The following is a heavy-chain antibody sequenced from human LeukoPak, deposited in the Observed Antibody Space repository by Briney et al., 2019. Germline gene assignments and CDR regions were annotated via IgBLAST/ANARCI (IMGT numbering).Heavy chain of an antibody. V-gene: IGHV1-2*02. Sequence: ASVKVSCKASGYTFTGYYMHWVRQAPGQGLEWMGWINPNSGGTNYAQKFQGRVTMTRDTSISIAYMELSRLRSDDTAVYYCAREKAMVRGVITWFDPWGQGTLVTVSS. CDR2: INPNSGGT. D-gene: IGHD3-10*01. CDR3: AREKAMVRGVITWFDP. CDR1: GYTFTGYY. J-gene: IGHJ5*02.